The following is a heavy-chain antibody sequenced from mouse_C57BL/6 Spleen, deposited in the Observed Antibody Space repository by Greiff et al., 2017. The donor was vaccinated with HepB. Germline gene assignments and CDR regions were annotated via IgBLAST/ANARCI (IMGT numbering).Heavy chain of an antibody. CDR2: ISSGGDYI. J-gene: IGHJ2*01. CDR1: GFTFSSYA. Sequence: DVKLQESGEGLVKPGGSLKLSCAASGFTFSSYAMSWVRQTPEKRLEWVAYISSGGDYIYYADTVKGRFTISRDNARNTLYLQMSSLKSEDTAMYYCTRGNGNYDYWGQGTTLTVSS. D-gene: IGHD2-1*01. V-gene: IGHV5-9-1*02. CDR3: TRGNGNYDY.